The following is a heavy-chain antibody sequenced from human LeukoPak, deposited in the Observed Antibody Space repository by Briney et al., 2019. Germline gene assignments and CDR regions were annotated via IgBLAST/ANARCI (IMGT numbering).Heavy chain of an antibody. V-gene: IGHV3-9*01. CDR1: GFTFDDYA. CDR2: ISWNSGSI. D-gene: IGHD6-19*01. CDR3: ARDGETVAGSFDY. J-gene: IGHJ4*02. Sequence: GRSLRLSCAASGFTFDDYAMHWVRQAPGKGLEWVSGISWNSGSIGYADSVKGRFTISRDNAKNSLYLQMNSLRAEDTAVYYCARDGETVAGSFDYWGQGTLVTVSS.